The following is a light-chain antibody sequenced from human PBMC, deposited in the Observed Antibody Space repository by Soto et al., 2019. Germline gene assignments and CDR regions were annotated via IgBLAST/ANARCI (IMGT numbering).Light chain of an antibody. J-gene: IGKJ1*01. Sequence: DVDMTQSPLSLPVTLGQPASISCRSSKSLVYSDGNTYLSWFQQRPGQSPRRLIYEVSNRESWVPDRFSGSGSGTDFTLKISRVEAEDVGVYYCMQGTHWPWTFGQGTKVEIK. V-gene: IGKV2-30*01. CDR1: KSLVYSDGNTY. CDR3: MQGTHWPWT. CDR2: EVS.